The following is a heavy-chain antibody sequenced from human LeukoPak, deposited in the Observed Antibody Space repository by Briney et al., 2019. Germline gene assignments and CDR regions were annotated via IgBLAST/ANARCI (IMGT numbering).Heavy chain of an antibody. CDR1: GYSFTSYW. Sequence: GESLKISCKGSGYSFTSYWIGGARQMPGKGLEWMGIIYPGDSDTRYSPSFQGQVTISADKSISTAYLQWSSLKASDTAMYYCARQHALGPNTGDYVDYWGQGTLVTVSS. CDR3: ARQHALGPNTGDYVDY. CDR2: IYPGDSDT. J-gene: IGHJ4*02. D-gene: IGHD2-8*02. V-gene: IGHV5-51*01.